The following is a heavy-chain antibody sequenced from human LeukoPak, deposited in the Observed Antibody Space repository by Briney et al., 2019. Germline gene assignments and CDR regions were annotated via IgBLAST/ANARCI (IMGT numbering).Heavy chain of an antibody. CDR2: ISSSGSTI. CDR1: GFTFSSYE. J-gene: IGHJ4*02. V-gene: IGHV3-48*03. D-gene: IGHD6-19*01. CDR3: AVGQWLVGNY. Sequence: GGSLRLSCAASGFTFSSYEMNWVRQARGKGLEWVSYISSSGSTIYYADSVKGRFTISRDNAKNSLYLQMNSLRAEDTAVYYCAVGQWLVGNYWGQGTLVTVSS.